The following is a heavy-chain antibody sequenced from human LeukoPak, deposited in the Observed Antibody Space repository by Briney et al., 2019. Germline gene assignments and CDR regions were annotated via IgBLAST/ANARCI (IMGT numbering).Heavy chain of an antibody. V-gene: IGHV3-23*01. J-gene: IGHJ4*02. Sequence: GGSLRLSCAASGFTFSSYAMSWVRQAPGKGLEWVSAISGSGGSTYYADSVKGRFTISRDNSKNARYLQMNSLRAEDTAVYYCAKGYYDSSGYYHFDYWGQGTLVTVSS. CDR2: ISGSGGST. CDR1: GFTFSSYA. D-gene: IGHD3-22*01. CDR3: AKGYYDSSGYYHFDY.